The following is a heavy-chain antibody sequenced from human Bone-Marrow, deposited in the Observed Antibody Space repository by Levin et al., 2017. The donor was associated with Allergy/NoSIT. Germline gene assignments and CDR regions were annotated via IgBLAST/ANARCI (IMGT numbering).Heavy chain of an antibody. CDR2: ISISKGDT. Sequence: NPGESLKISCKGSAYKFDSYGISWVRQAPGQGLEWMGWISISKGDTNYAQKFQGRVTMTRDISTQTAYMELKRLRSDDTAVYYCAKDASYRSDWLSDFWGQGTRVTVSS. CDR3: AKDASYRSDWLSDF. V-gene: IGHV1-18*01. CDR1: AYKFDSYG. D-gene: IGHD6-19*01. J-gene: IGHJ4*02.